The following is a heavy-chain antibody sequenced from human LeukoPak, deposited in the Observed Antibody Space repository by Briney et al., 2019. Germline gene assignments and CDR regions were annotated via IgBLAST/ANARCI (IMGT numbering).Heavy chain of an antibody. CDR1: GGSISSYY. CDR2: IYYSGST. J-gene: IGHJ5*02. Sequence: SETLSLTCTVSGGSISSYYWSWIRQPPGKGLEWIGYIYYSGSTNYNPSLKSRVTISVDTSKNQFSLKLSSVTAADTAVYYCARDPTGELHYIWFDPWGQGTLVTVSS. D-gene: IGHD1-1*01. V-gene: IGHV4-59*01. CDR3: ARDPTGELHYIWFDP.